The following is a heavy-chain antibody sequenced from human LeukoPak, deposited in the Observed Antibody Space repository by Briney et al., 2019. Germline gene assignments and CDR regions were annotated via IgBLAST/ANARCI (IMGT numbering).Heavy chain of an antibody. V-gene: IGHV1-2*02. CDR3: ARDRGYCSTSSCFQAFDY. CDR2: INPNSGGT. D-gene: IGHD2-2*01. CDR1: GYTFTGYY. Sequence: ASVKVSCKASGYTFTGYYMHWVRQAPGQGLEWMGLINPNSGGTNYAQKFQGRVTMTRDTSISTAYMELSSLSSDDTAVYYCARDRGYCSTSSCFQAFDYWGQGTLVTVSS. J-gene: IGHJ4*02.